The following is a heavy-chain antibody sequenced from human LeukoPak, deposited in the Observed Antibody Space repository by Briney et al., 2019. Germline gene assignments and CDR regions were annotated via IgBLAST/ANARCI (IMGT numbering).Heavy chain of an antibody. CDR2: INPYSGGT. D-gene: IGHD6-19*01. J-gene: IGHJ4*02. CDR3: ATLRRSGWYIGD. CDR1: GYTFSDYY. V-gene: IGHV1-2*02. Sequence: ASVKVSCKASGYTFSDYYIHWVRQAPGQGLEWMGWINPYSGGTNYAEKFQGRVTMTRDTSMTTAYMELSSLRSDDTAMYYCATLRRSGWYIGDWGQGTLVTVSS.